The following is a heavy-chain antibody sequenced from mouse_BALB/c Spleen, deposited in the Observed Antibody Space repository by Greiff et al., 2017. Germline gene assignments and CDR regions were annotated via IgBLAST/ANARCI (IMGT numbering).Heavy chain of an antibody. V-gene: IGHV2-6-7*01. CDR1: GFSLTGYG. Sequence: QVQLKQSGPGLVAPSQSLSITCTVSGFSLTGYGVNWVRQPPGKGLEWLGMIWGDGSTDYNSALKSRLSISKDNSKSQVFFKMNSLQANDTAIYYCARNPGAYWGQGTLVTVSA. CDR3: ARNPGAY. CDR2: IWGDGST. J-gene: IGHJ3*01.